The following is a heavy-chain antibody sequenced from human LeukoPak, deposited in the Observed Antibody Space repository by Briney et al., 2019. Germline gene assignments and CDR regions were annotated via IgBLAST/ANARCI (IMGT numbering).Heavy chain of an antibody. J-gene: IGHJ4*02. CDR2: IYSGGST. D-gene: IGHD6-13*01. V-gene: IGHV3-53*01. Sequence: GGSLRLSCAASGFTVSSNYMSWVRQAPGKGLEWVSVIYSGGSTYYADSVKGRFTISRDNSKNTLYLQMNSLRAEDTAVYYCAKAVIAAAGTGPTFDYWGQGTLVTVSS. CDR3: AKAVIAAAGTGPTFDY. CDR1: GFTVSSNY.